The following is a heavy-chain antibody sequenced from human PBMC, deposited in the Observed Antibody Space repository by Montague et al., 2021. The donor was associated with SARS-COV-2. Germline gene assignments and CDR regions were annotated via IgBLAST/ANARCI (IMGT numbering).Heavy chain of an antibody. Sequence: NKYYADSVNGRFTISRDHSKNTLSLQLNSLRAEDTAVYYCARALLWFGEPPGYWCQGTLVTVSS. CDR3: ARALLWFGEPPGY. J-gene: IGHJ4*02. V-gene: IGHV3-30*01. D-gene: IGHD3-10*01. CDR2: NK.